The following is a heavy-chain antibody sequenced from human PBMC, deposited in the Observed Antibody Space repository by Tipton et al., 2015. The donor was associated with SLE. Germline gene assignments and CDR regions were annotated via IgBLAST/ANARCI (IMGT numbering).Heavy chain of an antibody. V-gene: IGHV4-4*07. CDR3: ARHHHKPIFDS. D-gene: IGHD1-14*01. J-gene: IGHJ4*02. Sequence: LTCTVSGGSIRSYYWSWIRQPAGKGLEWIGRIYASGSTNYSPSLKSRVTMSVDTSKNQFSLKLSSVTAADTAEYYCARHHHKPIFDSWGQGTLVTVSS. CDR1: GGSIRSYY. CDR2: IYASGST.